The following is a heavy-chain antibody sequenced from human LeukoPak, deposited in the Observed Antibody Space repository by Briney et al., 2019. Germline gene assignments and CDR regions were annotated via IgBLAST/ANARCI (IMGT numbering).Heavy chain of an antibody. J-gene: IGHJ5*02. D-gene: IGHD3-10*01. Sequence: GGSLRLSCAASGFTFSSYAMHWVRQAPGRGLEYVSAISSNGGSTYYANSVKGRFTISRDNSKNTLYLQMGSLRAEDMAVYYCARDRGTYYYGSGSRKNWFDPWGQGTLVTVSS. CDR2: ISSNGGST. V-gene: IGHV3-64*01. CDR1: GFTFSSYA. CDR3: ARDRGTYYYGSGSRKNWFDP.